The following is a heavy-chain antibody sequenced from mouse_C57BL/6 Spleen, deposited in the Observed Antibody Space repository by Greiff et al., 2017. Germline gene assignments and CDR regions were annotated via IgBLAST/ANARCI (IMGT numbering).Heavy chain of an antibody. CDR1: GFTFSSYT. V-gene: IGHV5-9*01. D-gene: IGHD1-1*02. Sequence: EVQLVESGGGLVKPGGSLKLSCAASGFTFSSYTMSWVRQTPEKRLEWVATISGGGGNTYYPDSVKGRFTISRDNAKNTLYLQMSSLRSEDTALYYCARQGLWRYFDYWGHGTTLTVSS. CDR3: ARQGLWRYFDY. CDR2: ISGGGGNT. J-gene: IGHJ2*01.